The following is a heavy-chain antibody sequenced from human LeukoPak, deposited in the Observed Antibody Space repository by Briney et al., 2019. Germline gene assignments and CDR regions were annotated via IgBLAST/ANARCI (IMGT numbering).Heavy chain of an antibody. V-gene: IGHV1-2*02. CDR3: ARASDYYDSSGYREYFQH. J-gene: IGHJ1*01. Sequence: ASVKVSCKASGYTFTGCYMHWVRQAPGQGLEWMGWINPNSGGTNYAQKFQGRVTMTRDTSISTAYMELSRLRSDDTAVYYCARASDYYDSSGYREYFQHWGQGTLVTVSS. CDR2: INPNSGGT. CDR1: GYTFTGCY. D-gene: IGHD3-22*01.